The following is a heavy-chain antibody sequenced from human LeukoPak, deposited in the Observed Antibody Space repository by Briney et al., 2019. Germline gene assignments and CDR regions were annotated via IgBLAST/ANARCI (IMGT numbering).Heavy chain of an antibody. CDR1: GYTFTSYA. J-gene: IGHJ4*02. CDR2: INAGNGNT. Sequence: ASVKVSCKASGYTFTSYAMHWVRQAPGQRLEWMAWINAGNGNTKYSQKFQGRVTITRDTSASTAYMELSSLRSEDTAVYYCARVALRYFDWLPTPDYWGQGTLVTVSS. V-gene: IGHV1-3*01. D-gene: IGHD3-9*01. CDR3: ARVALRYFDWLPTPDY.